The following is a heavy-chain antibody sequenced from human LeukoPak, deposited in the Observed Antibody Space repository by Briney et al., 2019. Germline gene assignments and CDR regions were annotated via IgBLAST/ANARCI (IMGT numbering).Heavy chain of an antibody. D-gene: IGHD5-12*01. CDR3: ARDGGGYAGFDY. CDR1: GGSISSYY. CDR2: IYYSGST. Sequence: PSETLSLTCTVSGGSISSYYWSWIRQPPGKGLEWLGYIYYSGSTNYNPSLKSQVTISVDTSKNQFSLKLNSVTAADTAVYFCARDGGGYAGFDYWGQGTLVTVSS. V-gene: IGHV4-59*01. J-gene: IGHJ4*02.